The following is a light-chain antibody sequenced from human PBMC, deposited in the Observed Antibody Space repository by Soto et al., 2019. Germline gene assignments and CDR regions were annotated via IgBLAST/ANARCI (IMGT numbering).Light chain of an antibody. CDR3: QQYGSSPTYT. V-gene: IGKV3-20*01. CDR2: GAS. Sequence: EIVLTQSPGTLSLSPGERATISCRASQCVSSSYLAWYQQKPGQAPRLLIYGASSRATGIPDRFSGSGSGTDFTLTISRLEPEDFAVYYCQQYGSSPTYTFGQGTKLEIK. CDR1: QCVSSSY. J-gene: IGKJ2*01.